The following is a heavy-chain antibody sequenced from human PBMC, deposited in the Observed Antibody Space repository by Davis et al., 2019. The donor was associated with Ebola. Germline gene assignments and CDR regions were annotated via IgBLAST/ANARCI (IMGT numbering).Heavy chain of an antibody. D-gene: IGHD1-26*01. Sequence: AASVKVSCKASGYTFTNYYMHWVRQAPGQGLEWMGWISAYNGNTNYAQILQGRVTMTTDTSTGTAYMELRSLRSDDTAVYFYARTSIMGTTTTASDIWGQGTMVTVSS. J-gene: IGHJ3*02. V-gene: IGHV1-18*04. CDR2: ISAYNGNT. CDR3: ARTSIMGTTTTASDI. CDR1: GYTFTNYY.